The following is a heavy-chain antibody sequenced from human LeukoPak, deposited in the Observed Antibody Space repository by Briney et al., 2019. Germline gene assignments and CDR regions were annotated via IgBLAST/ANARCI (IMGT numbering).Heavy chain of an antibody. V-gene: IGHV3-30*02. CDR3: AKDQCTRTSCDGYPGH. Sequence: GGSLRLSCAASGFTFSSYGMHWVRQAPGKGLEWVAFIHFDGSTKYSGDSVKGRFTISRDNSKNTLYLQMNSLRPEDTAVYYCAKDQCTRTSCDGYPGHWGQGSLVTVSS. CDR2: IHFDGSTK. CDR1: GFTFSSYG. D-gene: IGHD2-2*01. J-gene: IGHJ4*02.